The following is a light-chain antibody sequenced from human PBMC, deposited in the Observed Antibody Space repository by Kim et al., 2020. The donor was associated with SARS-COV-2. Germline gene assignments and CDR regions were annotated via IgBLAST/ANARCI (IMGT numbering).Light chain of an antibody. V-gene: IGLV1-51*01. CDR1: SSNIGGNY. CDR2: DSN. CDR3: ATWDTSLSAVV. Sequence: GQRVTISCSGSSSNIGGNYVSWYQQVPGKAPKLLIYDSNKRPSDIPDRFSGSKSGTSATLGITGLQTGDEAAYHCATWDTSLSAVVFGGGTKLTVL. J-gene: IGLJ2*01.